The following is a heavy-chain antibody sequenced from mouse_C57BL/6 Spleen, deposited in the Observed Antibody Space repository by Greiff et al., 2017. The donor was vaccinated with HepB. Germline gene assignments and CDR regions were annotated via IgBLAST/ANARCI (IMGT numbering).Heavy chain of an antibody. CDR1: GYTFTDYE. CDR3: TRRGYYCSSYHFDY. D-gene: IGHD1-1*01. V-gene: IGHV1-15*01. J-gene: IGHJ2*01. Sequence: VQRVESGAELVRPGASVTLSCKASGYTFTDYEMYWVKQTPVHGLEWIGAIDPDTGGTAYNQKFKGKAILTADKSSSTAYMELRSLTSEDTAVYYCTRRGYYCSSYHFDYWGQGTTLTVSS. CDR2: IDPDTGGT.